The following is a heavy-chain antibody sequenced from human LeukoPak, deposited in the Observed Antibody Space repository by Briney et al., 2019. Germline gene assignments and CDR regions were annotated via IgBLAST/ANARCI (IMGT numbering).Heavy chain of an antibody. CDR3: AKDRGSGSYYGSDY. Sequence: GGSLRFSCAASGFTFSSYGMHGVRQAPGKGLEWVAVISYDGSNKYYADSVKGRFTISRDNSKNTLYLQMNSLRAEDTAVYYCAKDRGSGSYYGSDYWGQGTLVTVSS. V-gene: IGHV3-30*18. CDR2: ISYDGSNK. D-gene: IGHD3-10*01. CDR1: GFTFSSYG. J-gene: IGHJ4*02.